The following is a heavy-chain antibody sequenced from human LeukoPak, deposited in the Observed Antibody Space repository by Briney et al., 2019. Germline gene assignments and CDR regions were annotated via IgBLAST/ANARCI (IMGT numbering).Heavy chain of an antibody. Sequence: GASVKVSCKASGGAVTSYGLSWVRQAPGQGLEWMGRIIPILGVANYAQKFQDRVTITADKSTSTAYMELISLKSDDTAVYYCARGDYRPIRLLNYWGQGTLVTVSS. D-gene: IGHD4-11*01. CDR2: IIPILGVA. V-gene: IGHV1-69*04. J-gene: IGHJ4*02. CDR3: ARGDYRPIRLLNY. CDR1: GGAVTSYG.